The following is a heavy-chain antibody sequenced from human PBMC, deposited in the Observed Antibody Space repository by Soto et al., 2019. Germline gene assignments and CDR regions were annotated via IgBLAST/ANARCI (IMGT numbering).Heavy chain of an antibody. CDR3: ASGLYYYGSGSYYQGYYYYGMDV. V-gene: IGHV4-30-4*01. J-gene: IGHJ6*02. Sequence: PSETLSLTCTVSGGSISSGDYYWSWIRQPPGKGPEWIGYIYYSGSTYYNPSLKSRVTISVDTSKNQFSLKLSSVTAADTAVYYCASGLYYYGSGSYYQGYYYYGMDVWGQGTTVTVSS. CDR2: IYYSGST. D-gene: IGHD3-10*01. CDR1: GGSISSGDYY.